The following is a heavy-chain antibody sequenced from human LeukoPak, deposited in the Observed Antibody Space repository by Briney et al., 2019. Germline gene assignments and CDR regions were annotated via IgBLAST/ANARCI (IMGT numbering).Heavy chain of an antibody. J-gene: IGHJ4*02. D-gene: IGHD3-22*01. CDR1: GYTFTGYY. CDR2: INPNSGDT. V-gene: IGHV1-2*02. Sequence: ASVKVSCKASGYTFTGYYMHWVRQAPGQGLEWMGWINPNSGDTTYAQIFQGRVTMTRDTSISTAYMELSRLRSDDTAVYYCAAFMIVVGTPSGWGQGTLVTVSS. CDR3: AAFMIVVGTPSG.